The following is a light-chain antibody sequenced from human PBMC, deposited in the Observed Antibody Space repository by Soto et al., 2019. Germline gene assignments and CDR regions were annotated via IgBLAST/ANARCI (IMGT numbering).Light chain of an antibody. CDR1: SSDIGVYNY. CDR3: SSYTINSTLV. CDR2: DVS. V-gene: IGLV2-14*01. Sequence: QSALTQPASVSGSPGQSITVSCTGTSSDIGVYNYVSWYQQHPGKAPKVMIYDVSNRPSGVSNRFSGSKSGNTASLTISGPQADDEADYYCSSYTINSTLVFGTGTKLTVL. J-gene: IGLJ1*01.